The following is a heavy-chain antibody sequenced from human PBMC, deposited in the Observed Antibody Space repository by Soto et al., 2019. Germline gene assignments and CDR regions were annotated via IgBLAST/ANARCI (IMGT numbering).Heavy chain of an antibody. J-gene: IGHJ6*03. Sequence: GGSLRLSCAASGFTFSSYGMHWVRQAPGKGLEWVAVISYDGSNKYYADSVKGRFTISRDNSKNTLYLQMNSLRAEDTAVYYCASPGPDFWSGHRKYYYMDVWGKGTTVTVSS. D-gene: IGHD3-3*01. CDR1: GFTFSSYG. V-gene: IGHV3-30*03. CDR2: ISYDGSNK. CDR3: ASPGPDFWSGHRKYYYMDV.